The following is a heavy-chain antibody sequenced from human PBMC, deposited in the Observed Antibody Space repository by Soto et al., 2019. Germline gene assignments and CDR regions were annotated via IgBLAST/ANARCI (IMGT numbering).Heavy chain of an antibody. CDR1: GFIFSGFD. J-gene: IGHJ3*02. V-gene: IGHV3-33*01. Sequence: QEHLVESGGGVVQPGRSLRLSCVASGFIFSGFDMHWVRQAPGKGLEWVSHIWYDGSNKYYADSVKGRFTSSRDKSKNTLYLRMSSLRGEDAAGSFCARGGEYNRKYAVDSWGQGTMVAVSS. D-gene: IGHD1-7*01. CDR2: IWYDGSNK. CDR3: ARGGEYNRKYAVDS.